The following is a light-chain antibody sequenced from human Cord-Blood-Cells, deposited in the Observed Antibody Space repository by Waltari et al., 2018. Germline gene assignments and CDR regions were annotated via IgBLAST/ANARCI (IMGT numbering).Light chain of an antibody. V-gene: IGKV1-39*01. Sequence: IQMTQSPSSLSASVGDRVPTTCRASQTISSYLNWYQQKPGKAPKLLIYAASSLQSGGPSRFSGSGSGTDFTLTISSLQPEDFATYYCQQSYNTPWTFGQGTKVEIK. CDR2: AAS. CDR3: QQSYNTPWT. J-gene: IGKJ1*01. CDR1: QTISSY.